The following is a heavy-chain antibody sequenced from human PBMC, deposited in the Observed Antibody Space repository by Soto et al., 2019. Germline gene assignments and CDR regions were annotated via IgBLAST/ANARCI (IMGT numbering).Heavy chain of an antibody. CDR1: GLPFSSYG. V-gene: IGHV3-30*03. J-gene: IGHJ4*02. Sequence: QVQLVESGGGVVQPGRSLRLSCAASGLPFSSYGMHWVRQAPGKGLECVAIIPHDGSYKYHVDSVKGRFTISRDNSKNTLSLQMDSLRPEDTAVYYCGALNYGGDDCWGQGTLVTVSS. D-gene: IGHD4-17*01. CDR3: GALNYGGDDC. CDR2: IPHDGSYK.